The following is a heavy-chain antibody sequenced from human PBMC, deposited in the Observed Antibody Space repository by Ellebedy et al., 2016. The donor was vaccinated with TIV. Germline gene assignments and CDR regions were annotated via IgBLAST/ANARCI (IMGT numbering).Heavy chain of an antibody. J-gene: IGHJ4*02. CDR1: GFTFSSYA. D-gene: IGHD6-19*01. CDR2: ISSGSNTI. V-gene: IGHV3-23*01. CDR3: AKDPGGIAVAVVGN. Sequence: GESLKISXAASGFTFSSYAMSWVRQAPGKGLEWVSYISSGSNTIYYADSVKGRFTISRDNSKNTLYLQMNSLRAEDTAVYYCAKDPGGIAVAVVGNWGQGTLVTVSS.